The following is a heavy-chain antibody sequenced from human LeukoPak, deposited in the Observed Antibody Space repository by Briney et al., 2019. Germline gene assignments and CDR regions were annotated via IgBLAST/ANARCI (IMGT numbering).Heavy chain of an antibody. Sequence: DSVKGRFTISRDTPKNVLNLQMNSLRAEDTAVYYCARDTGSGYCSGGRCRGAFDIWGQGTMVTVPS. D-gene: IGHD2-15*01. J-gene: IGHJ3*02. V-gene: IGHV3-53*01. CDR3: ARDTGSGYCSGGRCRGAFDI.